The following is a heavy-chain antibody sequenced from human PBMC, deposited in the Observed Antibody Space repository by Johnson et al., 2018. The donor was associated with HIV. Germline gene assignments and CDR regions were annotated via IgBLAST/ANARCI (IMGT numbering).Heavy chain of an antibody. CDR3: ARDRQGGYSYGTVDAFDI. CDR1: GFTFSSYA. Sequence: QVQLVESGGGVVQPGRSLRLSCAASGFTFSSYAMHWVRQAPGKGLEWVAVISYDGSNKYYADSVQGRFTISRDNSKNTLYLQMNSLRAEDTAVYYCARDRQGGYSYGTVDAFDIWGQGTMVIVSS. D-gene: IGHD5-18*01. V-gene: IGHV3-30-3*01. CDR2: ISYDGSNK. J-gene: IGHJ3*02.